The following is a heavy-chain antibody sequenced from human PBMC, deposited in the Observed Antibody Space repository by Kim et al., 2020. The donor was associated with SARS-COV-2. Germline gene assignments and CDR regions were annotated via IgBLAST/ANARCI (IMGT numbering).Heavy chain of an antibody. J-gene: IGHJ4*02. CDR3: ARDFSVHPSFEVDY. CDR2: INPSGGST. CDR1: GYTFTTSY. Sequence: ASVKVSCKASGYTFTTSYIHWVRQAPGQGLEWMGIINPSGGSTNYAQTFQGRVTMTRDTSTSTVYMELSSLRYEDTAVYYCARDFSVHPSFEVDYWGQGTLVTVSS. D-gene: IGHD3-16*01. V-gene: IGHV1-46*01.